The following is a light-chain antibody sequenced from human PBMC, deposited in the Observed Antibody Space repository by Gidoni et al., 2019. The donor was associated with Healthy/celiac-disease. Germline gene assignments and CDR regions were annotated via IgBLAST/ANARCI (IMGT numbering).Light chain of an antibody. V-gene: IGKV1-39*01. CDR2: AAS. J-gene: IGKJ1*01. CDR1: QSISSY. Sequence: DIQIPHSPSSLSASVGDRVTITCRASQSISSYLNWYQQKPGKAPKLLIYAASSLQSGVPSRFSGSGSGTDFTLTISSLQPEDFATYYCQQSDSTPRTFGEGTKVEIK. CDR3: QQSDSTPRT.